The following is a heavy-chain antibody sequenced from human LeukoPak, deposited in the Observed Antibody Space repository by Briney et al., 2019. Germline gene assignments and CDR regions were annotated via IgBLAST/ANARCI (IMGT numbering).Heavy chain of an antibody. V-gene: IGHV3-74*01. Sequence: GGSLRLSCAASGFTFSAPWMHWVRQAPGKGLVWVSRINGDGSTTDYADSVKGRFTIPRDNAKNTLYLQMNSLRAEDTAVYYCARSGGGYWDSWGQGTLVTVSS. CDR2: INGDGSTT. J-gene: IGHJ4*02. CDR1: GFTFSAPW. CDR3: ARSGGGYWDS. D-gene: IGHD2-21*01.